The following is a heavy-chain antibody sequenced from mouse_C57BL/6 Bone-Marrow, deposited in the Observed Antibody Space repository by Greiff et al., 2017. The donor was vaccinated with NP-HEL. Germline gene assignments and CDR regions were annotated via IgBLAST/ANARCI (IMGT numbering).Heavy chain of an antibody. CDR3: ARWRDYDWYFDV. V-gene: IGHV1-61*01. D-gene: IGHD2-4*01. J-gene: IGHJ1*03. Sequence: VQLQQSGAELVRPGSSVKLSCKASGYTFTSYWMDWVKQRPGQGLEWIGNIYPSDSETHYNQKFKDKATLTVDKSSSTAYMQLSSLTSEDSAVYYCARWRDYDWYFDVWGTGTTVTVSS. CDR1: GYTFTSYW. CDR2: IYPSDSET.